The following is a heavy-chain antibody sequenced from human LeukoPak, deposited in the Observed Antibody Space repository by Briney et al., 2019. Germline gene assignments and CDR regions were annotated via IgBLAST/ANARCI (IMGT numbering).Heavy chain of an antibody. V-gene: IGHV1-58*02. Sequence: ASVKVSCKASGFTFTSSAMQWVRQARGQRLEWIGWIVVGSGNTNYAQKFQERVTITRDMSTSTAYMELSSLRSEDTAVYYCARDHDLTGTYEYLKYWGQGTLVTVSS. J-gene: IGHJ1*01. CDR1: GFTFTSSA. D-gene: IGHD7-27*01. CDR2: IVVGSGNT. CDR3: ARDHDLTGTYEYLKY.